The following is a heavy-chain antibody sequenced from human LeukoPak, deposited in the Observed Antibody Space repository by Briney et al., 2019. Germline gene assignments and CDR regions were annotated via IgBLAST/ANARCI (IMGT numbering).Heavy chain of an antibody. V-gene: IGHV1-69*06. D-gene: IGHD3-9*01. J-gene: IGHJ5*02. CDR3: ARVFGDILTGYNLGPDA. CDR2: IIPIFGTA. CDR1: GGTFSSYA. Sequence: SVKVSCKASGGTFSSYAISWVRQAPGQGLEWMGGIIPIFGTANYAQKFQGRVTITADKSTSTAYMELRSLRSDDTAVYYCARVFGDILTGYNLGPDAWGQGTLVTVSS.